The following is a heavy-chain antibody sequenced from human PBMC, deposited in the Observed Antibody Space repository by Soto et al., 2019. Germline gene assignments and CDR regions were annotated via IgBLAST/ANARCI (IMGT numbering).Heavy chain of an antibody. Sequence: SETLSLTCTVSGGSISSYYWSWIRQPPGKGLEWIGYISYSGSTNYNPSLKSRVTKSVDTSKNQYSLKLSSVTAADTAVYYCARDGGIVVVTANDAFDIWGQGTMVTVSS. CDR2: ISYSGST. D-gene: IGHD2-21*02. J-gene: IGHJ3*02. V-gene: IGHV4-59*01. CDR3: ARDGGIVVVTANDAFDI. CDR1: GGSISSYY.